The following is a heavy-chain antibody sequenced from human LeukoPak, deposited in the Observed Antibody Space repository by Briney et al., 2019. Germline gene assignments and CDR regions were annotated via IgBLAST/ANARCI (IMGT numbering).Heavy chain of an antibody. J-gene: IGHJ4*02. CDR2: ISWNSGSI. D-gene: IGHD3-22*01. V-gene: IGHV3-9*01. Sequence: GGSLRLSCAASGFTFSSYAMSWVRQAPGKGLEWVSGISWNSGSIGYADSVKGRFTISRDNAKNSLYLQMNSLRAEDTALYYCAKTMPYYDSSGFDYWGQGTLVTVSS. CDR1: GFTFSSYA. CDR3: AKTMPYYDSSGFDY.